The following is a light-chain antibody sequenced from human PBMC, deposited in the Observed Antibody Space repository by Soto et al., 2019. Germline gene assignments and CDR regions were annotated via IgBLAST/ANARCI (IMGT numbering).Light chain of an antibody. CDR1: KLGDKY. V-gene: IGLV3-1*01. CDR3: QAWDSSTARVET. CDR2: QDS. Sequence: SYELTQPPSVSVSPGQTASITCSGDKLGDKYACWYQQKPGQSPVLVIYQDSKRPSGIPERFSGSNSGNTATLTISGTQAMDEADYYCQAWDSSTARVETFGGGTKVTVL. J-gene: IGLJ2*01.